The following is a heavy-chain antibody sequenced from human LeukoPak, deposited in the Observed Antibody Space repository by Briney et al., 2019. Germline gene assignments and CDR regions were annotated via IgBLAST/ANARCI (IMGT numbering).Heavy chain of an antibody. CDR3: AKRADVREPNPVLLFDY. V-gene: IGHV3-23*01. CDR2: ISGDGFST. CDR1: GFTFSNYA. D-gene: IGHD1-26*01. J-gene: IGHJ4*02. Sequence: GGSLRLSCAASGFTFSNYAMSWVRQAPGKGLEWVSTISGDGFSTYYADSLNGRFTISRDNSRTTLYLQMNSLRVEDTAVYYCAKRADVREPNPVLLFDYWGQGTLVTVSS.